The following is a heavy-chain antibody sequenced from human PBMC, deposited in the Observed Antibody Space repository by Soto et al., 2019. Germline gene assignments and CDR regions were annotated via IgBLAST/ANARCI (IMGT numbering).Heavy chain of an antibody. J-gene: IGHJ4*02. CDR1: GDTFNSYT. CDR3: AASYGSGSRAFDY. V-gene: IGHV1-69*02. Sequence: QVQLVQSGPEVKMPGSSVKVSCKASGDTFNSYTINWVRQAPGQGLQWMGRTIPILGMPNYALKFQGRVTITSDKSTTTAYMELSRLRSDDTAVYYCAASYGSGSRAFDYWGQGTLVTVSS. CDR2: TIPILGMP. D-gene: IGHD3-10*01.